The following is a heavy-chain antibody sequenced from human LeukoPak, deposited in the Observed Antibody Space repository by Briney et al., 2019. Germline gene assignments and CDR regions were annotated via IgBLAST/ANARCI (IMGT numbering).Heavy chain of an antibody. CDR2: DYYSGNT. J-gene: IGHJ4*02. CDR3: ASMMYYDGSGSYYNPTYYSDY. CDR1: GGSISSSRYY. Sequence: SETLSLTCTVSGGSISSSRYYWGRIRQPPVKGLEWIGSDYYSGNTYYNPSLKSRVTISVDTSKNQFSLNLSSVTAADTAVYYCASMMYYDGSGSYYNPTYYSDYWGQGTLVTVSS. V-gene: IGHV4-39*01. D-gene: IGHD3-10*01.